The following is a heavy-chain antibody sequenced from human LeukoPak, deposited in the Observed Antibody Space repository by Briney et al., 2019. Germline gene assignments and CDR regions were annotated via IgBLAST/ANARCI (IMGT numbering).Heavy chain of an antibody. CDR1: GFTFSSYA. Sequence: GGSLRLSCAASGFTFSSYAMSWVRQAPGKGLEWVSAISGSGGGTYYADSVKGRFTISRDNSKNTLYLQMNSLRAEDTAVYYCAKPNYGSGSYYHFDYWGQGTLVTVSS. CDR3: AKPNYGSGSYYHFDY. V-gene: IGHV3-23*01. CDR2: ISGSGGGT. D-gene: IGHD3-10*01. J-gene: IGHJ4*02.